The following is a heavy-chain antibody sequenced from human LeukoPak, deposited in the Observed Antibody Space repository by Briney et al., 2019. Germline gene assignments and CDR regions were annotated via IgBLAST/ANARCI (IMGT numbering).Heavy chain of an antibody. CDR1: GFTFSSYA. Sequence: GGSLRLSCAASGFTFSSYAMSWVRQAPGKGLEWVSSITSSGAATYYADSVKGRFTISRDNSDNTLYQQMNSLRAEDTAVYYCAKDRPNYYGSNGHYYKLNGDCWGQGTLVTVSS. V-gene: IGHV3-23*01. J-gene: IGHJ4*02. CDR3: AKDRPNYYGSNGHYYKLNGDC. CDR2: ITSSGAAT. D-gene: IGHD3-22*01.